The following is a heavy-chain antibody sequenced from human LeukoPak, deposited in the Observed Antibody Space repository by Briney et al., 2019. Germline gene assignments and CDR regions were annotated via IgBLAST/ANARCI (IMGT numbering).Heavy chain of an antibody. CDR2: IYSGGNT. J-gene: IGHJ4*02. CDR1: GFTVSSNY. V-gene: IGHV3-53*01. CDR3: ARLLYYDESSIYQRYFDY. D-gene: IGHD3-22*01. Sequence: GVSLRLSCAASGFTVSSNYMNWVRQAPGQGLEWVSIIYSGGNTHYEDSVKGRFTISRDNSQNTLYLQMNSLRPEDTAVYYCARLLYYDESSIYQRYFDYWGQGTLVTVSS.